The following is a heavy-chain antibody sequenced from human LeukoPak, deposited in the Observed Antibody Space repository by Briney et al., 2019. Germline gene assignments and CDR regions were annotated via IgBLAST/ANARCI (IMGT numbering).Heavy chain of an antibody. CDR2: ISDSGDIT. CDR1: GFSVTTYA. V-gene: IGHV3-23*01. J-gene: IGHJ3*02. D-gene: IGHD3-9*01. CDR3: AKGRWGLTINNFDI. Sequence: GGSLRLSCAASGFSVTTYATGWVGQAPGKGLEWVSVISDSGDITDYADSVKGRFTISRDGSKNILYLQMNSLRGEDTAVYYCAKGRWGLTINNFDIWGQGTMVTVSS.